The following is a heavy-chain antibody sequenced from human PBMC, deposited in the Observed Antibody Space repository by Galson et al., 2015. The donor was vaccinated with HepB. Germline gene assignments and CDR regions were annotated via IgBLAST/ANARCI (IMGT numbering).Heavy chain of an antibody. D-gene: IGHD3-22*01. V-gene: IGHV3-13*04. CDR2: IGSAGDT. J-gene: IGHJ4*02. Sequence: SLRLSCAASGSTLSTYDMHWFRQAAGKGLEWVAVIGSAGDTYSTEYVKGRFTISRESAKNSFYLQMNNLRAGDTAGYYCERASSVYLGRFDYWGQGTLFSVSS. CDR1: GSTLSTYD. CDR3: ERASSVYLGRFDY.